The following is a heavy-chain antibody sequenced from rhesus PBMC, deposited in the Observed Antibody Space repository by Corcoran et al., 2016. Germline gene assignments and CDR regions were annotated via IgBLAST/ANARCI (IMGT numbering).Heavy chain of an antibody. CDR2: INSGWGST. CDR1: GFTFSSYG. J-gene: IGHJ4*01. D-gene: IGHD6-25*01. V-gene: IGHV3S5*01. CDR3: ARHRIAAAGRRYYFDY. Sequence: EVQLVETGGGLVQPGGSLKLSCAVSGFTFSSYGMTWVRQAPGKGLEWVSRINSGWGSTYYADSVKGRFTISRDNSKHTLSLQMNSLRAEDTAVYYCARHRIAAAGRRYYFDYWGQGLLVTVSS.